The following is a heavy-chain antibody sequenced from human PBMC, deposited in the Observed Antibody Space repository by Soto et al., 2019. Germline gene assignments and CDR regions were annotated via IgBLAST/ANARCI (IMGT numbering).Heavy chain of an antibody. D-gene: IGHD5-12*01. Sequence: QVQLVESGGGVVQPGRSLRLSCAASGFTFSSYGMHWVRQAPGKGLEWVAVISYDGSYKYYADSMKGRDTISRDNSKNTLYVQMNSLRAEDTAGYYCAKEGSVVATTPDFDYWGQGTLATVSS. CDR1: GFTFSSYG. J-gene: IGHJ4*02. CDR2: ISYDGSYK. V-gene: IGHV3-30*18. CDR3: AKEGSVVATTPDFDY.